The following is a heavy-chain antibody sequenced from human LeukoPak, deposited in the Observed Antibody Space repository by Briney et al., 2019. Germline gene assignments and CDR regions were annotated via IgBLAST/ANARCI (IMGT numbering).Heavy chain of an antibody. CDR2: ISYDGSNK. V-gene: IGHV3-30*18. CDR3: AKDLGVVTAILNY. D-gene: IGHD2-21*02. Sequence: GGSLRLSCAASGFTFSSYGMHWVRQAPGKGLEWVAVISYDGSNKYYADSVKGRFTISGDNSKNTLYLQMNSLRAEDTAVYYCAKDLGVVTAILNYWGQGTLVTVSS. J-gene: IGHJ4*02. CDR1: GFTFSSYG.